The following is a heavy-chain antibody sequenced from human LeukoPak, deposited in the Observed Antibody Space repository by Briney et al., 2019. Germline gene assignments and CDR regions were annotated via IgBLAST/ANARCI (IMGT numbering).Heavy chain of an antibody. V-gene: IGHV3-53*01. CDR3: ARSSPVSVAGTFDY. CDR1: GFTVSNNY. Sequence: GGSLRLSCAASGFTVSNNYMSWVRQTPGKGLEWVSVIYSGGGTYYADSVKGRFTISRDNSKNTQYLQMNSLRAEDTAIYYCARSSPVSVAGTFDYWGQGTLVTVS. D-gene: IGHD6-19*01. J-gene: IGHJ4*02. CDR2: IYSGGGT.